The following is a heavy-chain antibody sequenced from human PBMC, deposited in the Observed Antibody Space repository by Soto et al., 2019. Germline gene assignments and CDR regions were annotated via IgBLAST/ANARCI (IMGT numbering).Heavy chain of an antibody. V-gene: IGHV3-21*01. CDR1: GFTFSSYS. CDR3: ARDSRDYYYYGMDV. CDR2: ISSSSSYI. J-gene: IGHJ6*02. Sequence: GGSLRLSCAASGFTFSSYSMNWVRQAPGKGLEWVSSISSSSSYIYYADSVKGRFTISRDNAKNSLYLQMNSLRAEDTAVYYCARDSRDYYYYGMDVWGQGTTVTAP.